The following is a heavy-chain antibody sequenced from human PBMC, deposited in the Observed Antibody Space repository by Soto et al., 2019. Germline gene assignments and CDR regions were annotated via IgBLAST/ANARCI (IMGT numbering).Heavy chain of an antibody. J-gene: IGHJ4*02. CDR3: AHMLTGTGGHFDH. CDR1: GFSLSTSGVA. D-gene: IGHD2-8*02. V-gene: IGHV2-5*02. Sequence: SGPTLVNPTQTLTLTCSFSGFSLSTSGVAVGWVRQPPEKALEWLALIFWDDDRRYSPSLKTRLTITKDTSKNQVVLTLTNVDPVDTATYYCAHMLTGTGGHFDHWGQGTLVTFSS. CDR2: IFWDDDR.